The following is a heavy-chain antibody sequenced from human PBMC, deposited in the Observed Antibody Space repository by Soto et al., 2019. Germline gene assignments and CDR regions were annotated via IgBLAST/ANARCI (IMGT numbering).Heavy chain of an antibody. CDR1: GFTVSRMF. D-gene: IGHD6-19*01. CDR2: IYPAGPT. J-gene: IGHJ4*02. Sequence: GGSLRLSCAASGFTVSRMFMNWVRQAPGKGLEWVSVIYPAGPTYYADSVKGRFTISRDNSKNTLFLQLNNLRAEDTAVYYCARDADSSGLHYWGQGILVNDSS. CDR3: ARDADSSGLHY. V-gene: IGHV3-53*01.